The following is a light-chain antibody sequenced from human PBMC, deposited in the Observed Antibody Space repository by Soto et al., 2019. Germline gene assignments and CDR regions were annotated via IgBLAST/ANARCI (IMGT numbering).Light chain of an antibody. CDR1: QSVSRNY. CDR3: QQRSNWPIT. CDR2: GAS. V-gene: IGKV3D-20*02. J-gene: IGKJ5*01. Sequence: EIVLAQSPGTLSLSPGERATLSCRSSQSVSRNYLAWYQQKPGQAPRLLIYGASSRATGIPDRFSGSGSGTDFTLTISRLEPEDSAVYYCQQRSNWPITFGQGTRLEIK.